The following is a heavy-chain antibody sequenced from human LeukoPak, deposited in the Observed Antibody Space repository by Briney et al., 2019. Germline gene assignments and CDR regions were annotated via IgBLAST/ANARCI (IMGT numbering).Heavy chain of an antibody. CDR1: GWSFSGYY. D-gene: IGHD5-18*01. V-gene: IGHV4-34*01. Sequence: WGTLCLSCAAYGWSFSGYYLSWIRQPPGKGLEWVGEINHSGSTNYNPSLKSRVTISVDTSKNPFSLKLSSVTAADTAVYYCARGGGYSYGFHYYYGMDVWGKGTTVTVSS. CDR3: ARGGGYSYGFHYYYGMDV. J-gene: IGHJ6*04. CDR2: INHSGST.